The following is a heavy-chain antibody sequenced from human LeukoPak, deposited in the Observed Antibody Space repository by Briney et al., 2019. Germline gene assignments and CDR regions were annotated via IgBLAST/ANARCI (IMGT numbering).Heavy chain of an antibody. CDR2: IYYSGST. D-gene: IGHD3-10*01. Sequence: SENLSLTCTVSGGSISSSSYYWGWIRQPPGKGLEWIGSIYYSGSTYYNPSLKSRVTISVDTSKNQFSLKLSSVTAADTAVYYCARALKAGSYYNLFDYWGQGTLVTVSS. J-gene: IGHJ4*02. V-gene: IGHV4-39*07. CDR3: ARALKAGSYYNLFDY. CDR1: GGSISSSSYY.